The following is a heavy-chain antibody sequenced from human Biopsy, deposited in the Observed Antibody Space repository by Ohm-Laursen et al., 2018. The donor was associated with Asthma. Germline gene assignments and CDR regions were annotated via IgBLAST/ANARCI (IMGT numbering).Heavy chain of an antibody. V-gene: IGHV1-3*01. Sequence: ASVKVSCKASAYTITSNAMHWVRQAPGQRLEWMGWISPVFGSTNIAQKFQGRVTISADIFTKTAYLEVSSLRSDDTAVYYCASPSSSREILYYYYNMDIWGQGTTVTV. CDR2: ISPVFGST. CDR1: AYTITSNA. J-gene: IGHJ6*02. D-gene: IGHD6-13*01. CDR3: ASPSSSREILYYYYNMDI.